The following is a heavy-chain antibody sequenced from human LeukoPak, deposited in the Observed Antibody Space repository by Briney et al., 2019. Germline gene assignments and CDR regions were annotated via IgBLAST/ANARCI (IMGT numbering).Heavy chain of an antibody. Sequence: GESLKISCKGLGYSFSSYWNAWVRQRPGKGLEWMGIIYPGGSETRYDPSFQGQVTISADSSTSTAYLQWSSLRASDTAMYYCARVGGGSSWYLDYWGQGTLVTVSS. CDR3: ARVGGGSSWYLDY. D-gene: IGHD6-13*01. V-gene: IGHV5-51*01. CDR2: IYPGGSET. J-gene: IGHJ4*02. CDR1: GYSFSSYW.